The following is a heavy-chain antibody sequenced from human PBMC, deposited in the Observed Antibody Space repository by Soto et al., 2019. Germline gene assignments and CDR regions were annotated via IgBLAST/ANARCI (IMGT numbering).Heavy chain of an antibody. CDR3: AGGHDGDWLFAHDACDI. Sequence: QVQLVQSGAEVKKPGASVKVSCKASGYTFTSYGISWVRQAPGQGLEWMGWISAYNGNTNYAQKLQGRVTMTTDTSTSTAYMELRSLRADDTAVYYCAGGHDGDWLFAHDACDIWGQGTMVTVSS. CDR1: GYTFTSYG. CDR2: ISAYNGNT. D-gene: IGHD3-9*01. V-gene: IGHV1-18*01. J-gene: IGHJ3*02.